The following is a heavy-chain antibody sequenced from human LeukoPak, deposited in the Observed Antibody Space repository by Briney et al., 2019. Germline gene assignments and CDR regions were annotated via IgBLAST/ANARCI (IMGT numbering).Heavy chain of an antibody. CDR3: ARAGDGDRVDAFDI. Sequence: GRSLRLSCAASGFTFSSYAMHWVRQAPGKGLEWVAVISYDGSNKYYADSVKGRFTISRDNSKNTLYLQMNSLRAEDTAVYYCARAGDGDRVDAFDIWGQGTMVTVSS. CDR2: ISYDGSNK. D-gene: IGHD4-17*01. V-gene: IGHV3-30-3*01. J-gene: IGHJ3*02. CDR1: GFTFSSYA.